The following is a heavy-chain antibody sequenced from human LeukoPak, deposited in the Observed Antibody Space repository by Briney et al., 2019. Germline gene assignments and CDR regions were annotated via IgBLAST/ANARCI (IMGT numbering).Heavy chain of an antibody. CDR3: TTDHGVGVWLGVGGYFDL. D-gene: IGHD3-22*01. J-gene: IGHJ2*01. V-gene: IGHV3-15*01. CDR1: GFTFSSYS. Sequence: GGSLRLSCAASGFTFSSYSMNWVRQAPGKGLEWVGRIKSKTHGVTTDFAAPVKGRFTISRDDSKNTLYLQMNSLKTEDTAVYYCTTDHGVGVWLGVGGYFDLWGRGSLVTVSS. CDR2: IKSKTHGVTT.